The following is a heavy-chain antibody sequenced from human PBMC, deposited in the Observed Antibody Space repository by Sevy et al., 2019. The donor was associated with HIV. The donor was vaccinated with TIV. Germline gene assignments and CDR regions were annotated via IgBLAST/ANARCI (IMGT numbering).Heavy chain of an antibody. D-gene: IGHD3-3*01. CDR3: ARVVTIFGRSMDV. CDR2: IYYSGST. CDR1: GGSISIANHY. Sequence: SETLSLTCTVAGGSISIANHYWSWIRQHPGKGLEWIGYIYYSGSTYYNPSLTSRVTISVDTSKNQFSLKLSSVTAADTAVYYCARVVTIFGRSMDVWGQGTTVTVSS. V-gene: IGHV4-31*03. J-gene: IGHJ6*02.